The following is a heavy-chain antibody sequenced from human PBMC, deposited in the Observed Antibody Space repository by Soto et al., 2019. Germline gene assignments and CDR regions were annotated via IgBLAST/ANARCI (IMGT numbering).Heavy chain of an antibody. CDR1: GYTFASYG. Sequence: GASVKVSCKASGYTFASYGISWVRQAPGQGLEWMGWISANNGNTNYAQKFQGRVTMTRDTSMSTAYMELSRLRSDDTAVYYCARDRYCSGGSCYLHLDYWGQGTLVTVSS. V-gene: IGHV1-18*01. J-gene: IGHJ4*02. CDR2: ISANNGNT. D-gene: IGHD2-15*01. CDR3: ARDRYCSGGSCYLHLDY.